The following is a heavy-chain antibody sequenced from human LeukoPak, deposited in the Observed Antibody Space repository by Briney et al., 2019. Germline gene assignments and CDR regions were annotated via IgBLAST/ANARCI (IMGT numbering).Heavy chain of an antibody. D-gene: IGHD5-12*01. CDR2: ISGSGGST. Sequence: PGGSLRLSCAASGFTFSSYAMSWVRQAPVKGLEWVSAISGSGGSTYYADSVKGRFTISRDNSKNTLYLQMNSLRAEDTAVYYCAKYSWSLVATIDYWGQGTLVTVSS. CDR3: AKYSWSLVATIDY. V-gene: IGHV3-23*01. J-gene: IGHJ4*02. CDR1: GFTFSSYA.